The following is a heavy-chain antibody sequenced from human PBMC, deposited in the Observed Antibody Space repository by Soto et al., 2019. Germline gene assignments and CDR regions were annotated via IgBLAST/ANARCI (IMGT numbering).Heavy chain of an antibody. Sequence: PSETLSLTCAVYGGSFSGYYWSWIRQPPGKGLEWIGEINHSGSTNYNPSLKSRVTISVDTSKNQFSLKLSSVTAADTAVYFCARGVTAFGLVSRFWFDPWGQGTVVTLSS. CDR3: ARGVTAFGLVSRFWFDP. D-gene: IGHD3-3*01. CDR2: INHSGST. V-gene: IGHV4-34*01. J-gene: IGHJ5*02. CDR1: GGSFSGYY.